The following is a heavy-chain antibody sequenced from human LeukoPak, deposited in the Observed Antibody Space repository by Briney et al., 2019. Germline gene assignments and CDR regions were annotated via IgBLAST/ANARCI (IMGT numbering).Heavy chain of an antibody. V-gene: IGHV1-46*01. CDR3: ARDNSVGDTAWWFDP. CDR1: GYTFTSYY. Sequence: ASVQVSCHASGYTFTSYYMHWVRQAPGQGLEWMGLINPSGSSTSYAQKFQGRLSLTRDMSTSTDYMELSSLRSEDTAVYYCARDNSVGDTAWWFDPWGQGTLVTVSS. J-gene: IGHJ5*02. CDR2: INPSGSST. D-gene: IGHD1-26*01.